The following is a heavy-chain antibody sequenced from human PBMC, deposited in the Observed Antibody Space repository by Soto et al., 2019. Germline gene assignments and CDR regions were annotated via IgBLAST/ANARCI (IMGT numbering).Heavy chain of an antibody. J-gene: IGHJ6*03. CDR2: ISAYNGNT. CDR1: GYTFTSYG. V-gene: IGHV1-18*01. D-gene: IGHD3-3*01. Sequence: QVQLVQSGAEVKKPGASVKVSCKASGYTFTSYGISWVRQAPGQGLEWMGWISAYNGNTNYAQKLQGRVTMTTDTSTSTAYMELRSLRSDDTAVYYCARVSGDFWCGYYVDYYYYYMDVWGKGTTVTVSS. CDR3: ARVSGDFWCGYYVDYYYYYMDV.